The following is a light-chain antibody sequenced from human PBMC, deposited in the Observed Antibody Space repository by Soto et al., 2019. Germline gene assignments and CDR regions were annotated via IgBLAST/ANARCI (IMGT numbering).Light chain of an antibody. CDR3: QQCSNWPPLMYT. J-gene: IGKJ2*01. CDR1: QSVSSY. V-gene: IGKV3-11*01. CDR2: DAS. Sequence: IVLTQSPATLSLSPGERATISCRASQSVSSYLAWYQQKPGQAPRLIIYDASNRATGIPARFTGSWSGTDFTPTISSREPEDFAVYYCQQCSNWPPLMYTFGQGTKLEIK.